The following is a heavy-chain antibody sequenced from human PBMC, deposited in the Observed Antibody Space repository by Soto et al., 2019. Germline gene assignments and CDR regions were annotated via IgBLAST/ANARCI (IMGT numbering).Heavy chain of an antibody. CDR2: TYYRSKWYN. J-gene: IGHJ4*02. D-gene: IGHD3-22*01. V-gene: IGHV6-1*01. Sequence: PSQTLSLTGAISGDSVSNNIAAWNWIRQSPSRGLEWLGRTYYRSKWYNGYAVSVESRITINPDTSKNQFSLQLNSVTPEDTAVYYCARDQGGYYYDSSGYYPGPLDYWGQGTLVTVSS. CDR1: GDSVSNNIAA. CDR3: ARDQGGYYYDSSGYYPGPLDY.